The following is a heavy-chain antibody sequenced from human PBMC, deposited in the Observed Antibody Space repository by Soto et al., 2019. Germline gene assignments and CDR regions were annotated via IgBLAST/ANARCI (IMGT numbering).Heavy chain of an antibody. Sequence: QVQLVESGGGVVQPGRSLRLSCEASGFSISRSAMHWVRQAPGKGLAWVAVIAYDGSNRWYADSAKGRFTISRDNSKNTVYLQMSSLRGEDTAVYYFARDLQAGTDNVNWFAPWGQGTLVSVSS. D-gene: IGHD1-1*01. CDR3: ARDLQAGTDNVNWFAP. V-gene: IGHV3-30*04. J-gene: IGHJ5*02. CDR2: IAYDGSNR. CDR1: GFSISRSA.